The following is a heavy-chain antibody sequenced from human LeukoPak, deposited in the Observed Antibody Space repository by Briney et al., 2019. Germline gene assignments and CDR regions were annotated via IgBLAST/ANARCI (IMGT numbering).Heavy chain of an antibody. CDR1: GFTFSDYY. D-gene: IGHD3-22*01. J-gene: IGHJ6*02. CDR2: ISSSGSTI. V-gene: IGHV3-11*01. Sequence: GGSLRLSCAASGFTFSDYYMSWIRQAPGKGLEWVSYISSSGSTIYYADSVKGRFTISRDNAKNSLYLQMNSLRAEDTAVYYCARGYYDSSGYYYLYYYYGMDVWGQGTTVTVSS. CDR3: ARGYYDSSGYYYLYYYYGMDV.